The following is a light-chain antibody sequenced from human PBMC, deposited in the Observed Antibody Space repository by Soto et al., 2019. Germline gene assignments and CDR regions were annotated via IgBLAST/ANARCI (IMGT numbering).Light chain of an antibody. CDR3: QKYNGAPLT. CDR1: QGIRSY. CDR2: AAS. V-gene: IGKV1-27*01. J-gene: IGKJ4*01. Sequence: DIQMTQSPSSLSASVGDRVTITCRASQGIRSYLAWYQQKPGKVPKLLIYAASRLQSGVPSRFSGSGSGTDFTLTISSLQPEDVGTYYCQKYNGAPLTFGGGTKVEIK.